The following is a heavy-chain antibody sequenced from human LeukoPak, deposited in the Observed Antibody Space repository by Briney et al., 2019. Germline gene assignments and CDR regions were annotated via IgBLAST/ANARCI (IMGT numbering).Heavy chain of an antibody. CDR2: NNPNSGGT. D-gene: IGHD3-10*01. Sequence: ASVKVSCKASGYTXTGYYIHWVRQAPGQGLEWMGWNNPNSGGTNYAQKLQGRVIMTRDTSISTAYMELRSLSSDDTAVYFCARDYSGSGSYYVIFDYWGQGTLVTVSS. V-gene: IGHV1-2*02. CDR3: ARDYSGSGSYYVIFDY. J-gene: IGHJ4*02. CDR1: GYTXTGYY.